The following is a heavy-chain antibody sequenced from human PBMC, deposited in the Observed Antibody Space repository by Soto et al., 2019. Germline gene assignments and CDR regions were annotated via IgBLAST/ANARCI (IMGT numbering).Heavy chain of an antibody. V-gene: IGHV1-2*04. D-gene: IGHD3-16*02. CDR2: INPNSGGT. CDR3: ARGGYDYVWGSYRSYGMDV. J-gene: IGHJ6*02. CDR1: GYTFTGYY. Sequence: GASVKVSCKASGYTFTGYYMHWVRQAPGQGLEWMGWINPNSGGTNYAQKFQGWVTMTRDTSISTAYMELSRLRSDDTAVYYCARGGYDYVWGSYRSYGMDVWGQGTTVTVSS.